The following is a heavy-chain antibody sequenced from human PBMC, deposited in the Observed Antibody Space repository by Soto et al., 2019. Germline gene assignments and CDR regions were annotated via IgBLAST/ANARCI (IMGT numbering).Heavy chain of an antibody. CDR3: TRISRSEVGDF. CDR2: INQGGSEK. CDR1: GFPFTGSW. J-gene: IGHJ4*02. D-gene: IGHD2-2*01. Sequence: GGSLRLSCAASGFPFTGSWMNWVRQAPGKGLEWVANINQGGSEKYYVDSVKGRFTISRDNAKNSLYLRMNSLRAEDTAIYYCTRISRSEVGDFWGQGTLVTVSS. V-gene: IGHV3-7*01.